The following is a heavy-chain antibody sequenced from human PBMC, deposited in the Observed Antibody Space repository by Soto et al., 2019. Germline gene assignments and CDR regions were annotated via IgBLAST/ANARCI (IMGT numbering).Heavy chain of an antibody. CDR2: IYYSGST. CDR3: AKSGYKYPYYYYYGMDV. V-gene: IGHV4-59*01. J-gene: IGHJ6*02. CDR1: GGSISSYY. D-gene: IGHD3-3*01. Sequence: QVQLQESGPGLVKPSETLSLTYTVSGGSISSYYWSWIRQPPGKGLEWIGYIYYSGSTYYNPSLKSRVTISVDTSKNQFSLKLSSVTAADTAVYYCAKSGYKYPYYYYYGMDVWGQGTTVTVSS.